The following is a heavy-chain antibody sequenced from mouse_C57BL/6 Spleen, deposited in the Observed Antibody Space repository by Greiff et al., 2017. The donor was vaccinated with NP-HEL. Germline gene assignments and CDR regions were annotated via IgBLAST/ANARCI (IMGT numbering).Heavy chain of an antibody. CDR2: IDPSDSYT. Sequence: QVQLQQPGAELVMPGASVKLSCKASGYTFTSYWMHWVKQRPGQGLEWIGEIDPSDSYTNYNQKFKGKSTLTVDKSSSTAYMQLSSLTSEDSAVYYCARSTVAPSMDYWGQGTSVTVSS. J-gene: IGHJ4*01. V-gene: IGHV1-69*01. D-gene: IGHD1-1*01. CDR3: ARSTVAPSMDY. CDR1: GYTFTSYW.